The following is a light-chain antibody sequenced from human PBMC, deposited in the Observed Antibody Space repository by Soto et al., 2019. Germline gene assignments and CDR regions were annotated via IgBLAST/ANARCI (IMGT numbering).Light chain of an antibody. CDR1: RDITDY. CDR3: QNYNSAPWT. Sequence: DIQMTQSPSSLSASVGDRVTITCRASRDITDYLAWYQQKPGQVPKLLIYAASTLQSGVPSRFTASGSGTDFTLTITGLQPEAFATYYCQNYNSAPWTFGNGTKVEF. J-gene: IGKJ1*01. CDR2: AAS. V-gene: IGKV1-27*01.